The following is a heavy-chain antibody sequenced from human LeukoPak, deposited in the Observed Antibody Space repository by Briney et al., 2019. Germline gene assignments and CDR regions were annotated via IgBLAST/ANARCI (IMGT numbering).Heavy chain of an antibody. CDR2: INHSGST. CDR1: GGSFSGYY. V-gene: IGHV4-34*01. Sequence: SETLSLTCAVYGGSFSGYYWNWIRQPPGKGLEWIGEINHSGSTNYNPSLKSRVTISVDTSKNQFSLKLSSVTAADTAVYYCARRHHNWDYWGQGTLVTVSS. CDR3: ARRHHNWDY. D-gene: IGHD5-24*01. J-gene: IGHJ4*02.